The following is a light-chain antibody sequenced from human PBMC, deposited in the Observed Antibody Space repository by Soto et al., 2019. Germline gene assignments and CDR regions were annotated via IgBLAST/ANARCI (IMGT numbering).Light chain of an antibody. J-gene: IGKJ1*01. Sequence: EIVFTQSPGTLSFSPGERATLSCRASHSVSSRSLAWYQQKPGQAPRLLISGASSRAADIPARFSGSGSGTDFTLTIRSLEAADFAVYYCKQYGGPPRMFGQG. CDR3: KQYGGPPRM. V-gene: IGKV3-20*01. CDR2: GAS. CDR1: HSVSSRS.